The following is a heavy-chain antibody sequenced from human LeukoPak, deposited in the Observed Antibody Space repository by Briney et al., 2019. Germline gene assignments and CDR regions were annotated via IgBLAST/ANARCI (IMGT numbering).Heavy chain of an antibody. CDR2: IIPILGIA. CDR3: ARALNCSGDSCYSFFMDV. J-gene: IGHJ6*02. D-gene: IGHD2-15*01. V-gene: IGHV1-69*04. CDR1: GGTFSSYA. Sequence: SVKVSCKASGGTFSSYAISWVRQAPGQGLEWMGRIIPILGIANYAQKFQGRVTITADKSTSTAYMKLSSLRSEDTAVYYCARALNCSGDSCYSFFMDVWGQGTTVTVSS.